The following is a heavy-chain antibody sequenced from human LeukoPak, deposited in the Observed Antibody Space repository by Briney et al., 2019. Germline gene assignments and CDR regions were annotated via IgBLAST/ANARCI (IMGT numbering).Heavy chain of an antibody. V-gene: IGHV1-8*01. Sequence: ASVNVSCKASGYTFTSYDINWVRQATGQGLEWMGWMNPNSGNTSYAQKFQGRVTMTRDTSTSTVYMELSSLRSEDTAVYYCARDLRTLNYYYYGMDVWGQGTTVTVSS. J-gene: IGHJ6*02. CDR2: MNPNSGNT. CDR3: ARDLRTLNYYYYGMDV. CDR1: GYTFTSYD.